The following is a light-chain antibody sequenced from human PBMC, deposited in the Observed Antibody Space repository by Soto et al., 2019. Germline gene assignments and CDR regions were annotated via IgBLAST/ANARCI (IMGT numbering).Light chain of an antibody. CDR3: QQYGGSPYT. J-gene: IGKJ2*01. V-gene: IGKV3-20*01. CDR2: GAS. CDR1: QSVSSSY. Sequence: DIVLTQSPGTLSLSPGARATLSCRASQSVSSSYLAWYQQKPGQAPRLLIYGASTRATGIPDRFSGSGSGTDFTLTISRLEPGDFALYYCQQYGGSPYTFGQGTKLEIK.